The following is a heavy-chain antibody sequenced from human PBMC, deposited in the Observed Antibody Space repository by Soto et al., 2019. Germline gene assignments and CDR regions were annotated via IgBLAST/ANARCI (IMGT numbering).Heavy chain of an antibody. CDR1: GGSFSGYY. Sequence: QVQLQQWGAGLLKPSETLSLTCAVYGGSFSGYYWSWIRQPPGKGLEWIGEINHSGSTNYNPSLKSRVTISVDTSKNQCSLKLSSVTAADTAVYYCARGRGEYCSSTSCYHFDYWGQGTLVTVSS. CDR2: INHSGST. J-gene: IGHJ4*02. CDR3: ARGRGEYCSSTSCYHFDY. D-gene: IGHD2-2*01. V-gene: IGHV4-34*01.